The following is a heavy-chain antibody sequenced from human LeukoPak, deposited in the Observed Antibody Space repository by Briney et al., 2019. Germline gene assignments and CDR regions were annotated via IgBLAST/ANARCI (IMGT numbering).Heavy chain of an antibody. CDR1: GFTFSRYA. CDR2: ITDSGGDT. D-gene: IGHD6-6*01. J-gene: IGHJ4*02. V-gene: IGHV3-23*01. CDR3: VKGSSSSRPYYFDY. Sequence: GSLRLSCAACGFTFSRYAMSWVRQAPGKGLEWVSAITDSGGDTFHADSVKGRLSISRDNSKNALYLQMNSLRAEDTAVYYCVKGSSSSRPYYFDYWGQGTLATVSS.